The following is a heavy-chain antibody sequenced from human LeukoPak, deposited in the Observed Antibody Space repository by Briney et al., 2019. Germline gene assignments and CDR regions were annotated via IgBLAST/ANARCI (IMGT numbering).Heavy chain of an antibody. CDR2: IKSKTDGGTT. D-gene: IGHD1-1*01. V-gene: IGHV3-15*01. Sequence: GGSLRLSCAASGFTVSSNYMSWVRQAPGKGLEWVGRIKSKTDGGTTDYAAPVKGRFTISRDDSKNTLYLQMNSLKTEDTAVYYCTTSRPWNDDLDYWGQGTLVTVSS. CDR3: TTSRPWNDDLDY. J-gene: IGHJ4*02. CDR1: GFTVSSNY.